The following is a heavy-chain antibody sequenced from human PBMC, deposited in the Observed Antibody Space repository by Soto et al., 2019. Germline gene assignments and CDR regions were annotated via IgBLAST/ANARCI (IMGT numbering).Heavy chain of an antibody. CDR2: INHSGST. CDR1: GGSFSGYY. V-gene: IGHV4-34*01. J-gene: IGHJ6*02. D-gene: IGHD6-19*01. CDR3: ARGREYSSGWYSYYYYYYGMDV. Sequence: SETLSLTCAVYGGSFSGYYWSWIRQPPGKGLEWIGEINHSGSTNYNPFLKSRVTISVDTSKNQFSLKLSSVTAADTAVYYCARGREYSSGWYSYYYYYYGMDVWGQGTTVTVSS.